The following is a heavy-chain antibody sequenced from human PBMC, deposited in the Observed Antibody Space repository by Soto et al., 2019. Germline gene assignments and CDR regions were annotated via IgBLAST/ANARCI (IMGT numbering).Heavy chain of an antibody. V-gene: IGHV5-51*01. Sequence: GESLKISCKGSGYSFTSYWIGWVRQMPGKGLEWMGIIYPGDSDTRYSPSFQGQVTISADKSISTAYLQWSSLKASDTAMCYCARQREPSTVYYYYGMDVWGQGTTVTVSS. CDR3: ARQREPSTVYYYYGMDV. D-gene: IGHD4-17*01. J-gene: IGHJ6*02. CDR1: GYSFTSYW. CDR2: IYPGDSDT.